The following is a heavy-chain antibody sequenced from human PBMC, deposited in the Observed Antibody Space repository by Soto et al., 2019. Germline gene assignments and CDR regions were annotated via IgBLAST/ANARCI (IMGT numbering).Heavy chain of an antibody. CDR2: IIPIFGTA. D-gene: IGHD3-3*01. Sequence: QVQLVQSGAEVKKPGSSVKVSGKASGGTFSSYAISWVRQAPGQGLEWMGGIIPIFGTANYAQKFQGRVTVAADESTNTAYMELISLRSEDTAVYYCASGWGSGYLEGGQGSWGQGTLVTVSS. CDR3: ASGWGSGYLEGGQGS. CDR1: GGTFSSYA. J-gene: IGHJ5*02. V-gene: IGHV1-69*12.